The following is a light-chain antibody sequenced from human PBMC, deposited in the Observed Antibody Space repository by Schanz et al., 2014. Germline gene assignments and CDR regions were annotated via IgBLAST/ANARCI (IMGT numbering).Light chain of an antibody. Sequence: QSALTQPASVSGSPGQSITISCTGTSSDVGGYNYVSWYQQHPGKAPKLMIYAVTNRPSGVSNRFSGSKSGNTASMTVSGLQAEDEADYYCSSYAGNKYVFGTGTKLTVL. CDR2: AVT. J-gene: IGLJ1*01. V-gene: IGLV2-14*01. CDR1: SSDVGGYNY. CDR3: SSYAGNKYV.